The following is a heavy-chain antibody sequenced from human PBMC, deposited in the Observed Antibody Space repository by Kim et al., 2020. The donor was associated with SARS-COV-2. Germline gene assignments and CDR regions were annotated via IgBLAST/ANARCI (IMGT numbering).Heavy chain of an antibody. V-gene: IGHV3-23*01. CDR2: INGNGGGA. J-gene: IGHJ6*03. D-gene: IGHD2-2*01. CDR3: AKAYSSTAGPGRYYFYY. CDR1: GFTFSSYA. Sequence: GGSLRLSCAASGFTFSSYAMSWVRQLPGKGLECVSIINGNGGGAYYADSVKGRFTVSRDSSKKTLYLQMNSLRAEDTAVYYCAKAYSSTAGPGRYYFYY.